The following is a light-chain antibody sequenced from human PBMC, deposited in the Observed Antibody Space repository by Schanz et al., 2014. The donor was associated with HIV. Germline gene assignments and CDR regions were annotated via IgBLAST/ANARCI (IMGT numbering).Light chain of an antibody. Sequence: IQMAQSPSSLSASVGDRVTITCRASQGIRNDLGWYQQKPGKAPKLLIYAASRLQSGVPSRFSGSGSGTDFTLTISSLQPEDIATYYCQQYDNFPPSITFGQGTRLEIK. CDR1: QGIRND. V-gene: IGKV1-6*01. J-gene: IGKJ5*01. CDR3: QQYDNFPPSIT. CDR2: AAS.